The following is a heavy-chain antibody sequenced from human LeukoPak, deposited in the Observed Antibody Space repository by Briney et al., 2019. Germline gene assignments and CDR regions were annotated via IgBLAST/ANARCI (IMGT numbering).Heavy chain of an antibody. D-gene: IGHD6-13*01. CDR2: FNPGGGGT. Sequence: ASVKVSCKASGYTFTNYYMHLVRQAPGQGLEWMGIFNPGGGGTTYAQKFQGRVTMTRDTSTSTVYMELSSLRSEDTAVYYYARVAFTSRWSDSWGQGTLDTVSS. V-gene: IGHV1-46*01. CDR3: ARVAFTSRWSDS. CDR1: GYTFTNYY. J-gene: IGHJ4*02.